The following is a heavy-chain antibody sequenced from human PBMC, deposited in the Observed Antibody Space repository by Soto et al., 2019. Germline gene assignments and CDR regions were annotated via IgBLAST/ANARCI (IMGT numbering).Heavy chain of an antibody. J-gene: IGHJ5*02. CDR2: IYYSGST. Sequence: SETLSLTCTVSGGSISSYYWSWIRQPPGKGLEWILDIYYSGSTNYKPSLKSRVTISVDTSKNQFSLKLSSVTAADTAVYYCARDLMVRALGWFHXWGQGTLFTVSX. CDR3: ARDLMVRALGWFHX. CDR1: GGSISSYY. V-gene: IGHV4-59*01. D-gene: IGHD3-10*01.